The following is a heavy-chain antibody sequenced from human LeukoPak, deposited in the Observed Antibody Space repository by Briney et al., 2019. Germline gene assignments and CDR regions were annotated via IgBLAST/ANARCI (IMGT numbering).Heavy chain of an antibody. D-gene: IGHD5-18*01. CDR1: GFTFRDAG. J-gene: IGHJ4*02. CDR2: IKSKTDGGTT. V-gene: IGHV3-15*01. Sequence: GGSLRLSCAASGFTFRDAGMSWVRQAPGKGLEWVGRIKSKTDGGTTDYAAPVKGRFTISRDDSKNRLYLQMSSLKTEDTAVYFCAHRDTAMVRVDYWGQGTLVTVSS. CDR3: AHRDTAMVRVDY.